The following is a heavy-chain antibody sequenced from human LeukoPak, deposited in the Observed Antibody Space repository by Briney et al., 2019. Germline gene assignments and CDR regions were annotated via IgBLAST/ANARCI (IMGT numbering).Heavy chain of an antibody. CDR1: GGSISSGSYY. V-gene: IGHV4-61*02. CDR2: IYTSGST. J-gene: IGHJ4*02. CDR3: ARGFDYSTLYFDY. D-gene: IGHD2-21*01. Sequence: PSQTLSLTCTVSGGSISSGSYYWSWIRQPAGKGLEWIGRIYTSGSTNYNPSLKSRVTISVDTSKNQFSLKLSSVTAADTAVYYCARGFDYSTLYFDYWGQGTLVTVSS.